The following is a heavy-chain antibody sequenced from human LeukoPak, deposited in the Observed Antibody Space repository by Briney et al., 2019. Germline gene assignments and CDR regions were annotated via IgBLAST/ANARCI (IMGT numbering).Heavy chain of an antibody. V-gene: IGHV3-7*01. CDR1: GFTFSRHW. D-gene: IGHD2-15*01. J-gene: IGHJ4*02. CDR3: ARDESGGYYVY. Sequence: GGSLRLSCEASGFTFSRHWMTWVRQAPGRGLEWVANIKEDGSMKQYADSVRGRFIISRDNAKNSVFLQLSSLKAEDSAVYFCARDESGGYYVYWVQGTLVPVSS. CDR2: IKEDGSMK.